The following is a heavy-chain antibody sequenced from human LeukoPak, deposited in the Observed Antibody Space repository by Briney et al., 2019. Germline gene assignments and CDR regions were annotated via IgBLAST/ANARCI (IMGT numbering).Heavy chain of an antibody. CDR2: ISGSGGST. CDR3: AKDLGIAVAPFDY. Sequence: GGSLRLSCAASGFTFSSYAMSWVRQAPGKGLEWVSAISGSGGSTYYADSVKGRFTISRDNSKDTLYLQMNSLRAEDTAVYYCAKDLGIAVAPFDYWGQGTLDTVSS. CDR1: GFTFSSYA. V-gene: IGHV3-23*01. J-gene: IGHJ4*02. D-gene: IGHD6-19*01.